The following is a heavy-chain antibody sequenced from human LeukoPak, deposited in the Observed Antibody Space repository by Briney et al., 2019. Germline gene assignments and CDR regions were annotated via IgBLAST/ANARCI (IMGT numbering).Heavy chain of an antibody. J-gene: IGHJ3*02. Sequence: GGSLRLSCAASGFTFSDYDMSWIRQAPGKGLEWVSYISSSGSTIYYADSVKGRFTISRDNAKNSLYLQMNSLRAEDTAVYYCARDGAGTTFESHYLNAFHIWGQGTMVTVSS. D-gene: IGHD1-7*01. CDR2: ISSSGSTI. CDR3: ARDGAGTTFESHYLNAFHI. CDR1: GFTFSDYD. V-gene: IGHV3-11*04.